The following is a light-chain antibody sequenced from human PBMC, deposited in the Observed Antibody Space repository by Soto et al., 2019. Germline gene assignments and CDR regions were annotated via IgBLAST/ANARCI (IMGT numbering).Light chain of an antibody. Sequence: VLTQSPATLSVSPGERATLSCRAGESVTTNLAWYQQRPGKAPRLLIYVASTRATGIAARFSGSGSGTDFTLTISRLEPEDFAVYYCQKYGSSPTTFGQGTKVDIK. CDR1: ESVTTN. CDR3: QKYGSSPTT. CDR2: VAS. V-gene: IGKV3-20*01. J-gene: IGKJ1*01.